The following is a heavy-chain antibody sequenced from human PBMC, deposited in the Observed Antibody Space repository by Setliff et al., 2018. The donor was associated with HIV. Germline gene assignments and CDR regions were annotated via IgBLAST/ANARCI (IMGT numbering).Heavy chain of an antibody. CDR1: GFAFDNYC. CDR2: IGGSTGST. Sequence: GGSLRLSCAASGFAFDNYCMTWVRQAPGKGLEWVSAIGGSTGSTYYADSVKGRFTISTDNSKNTLYLQMNSLRAEDTAVYYCARDRVEIVVVVAARGYYYYGMDVWGQGTTVTVSS. D-gene: IGHD2-15*01. J-gene: IGHJ6*02. CDR3: ARDRVEIVVVVAARGYYYYGMDV. V-gene: IGHV3-23*01.